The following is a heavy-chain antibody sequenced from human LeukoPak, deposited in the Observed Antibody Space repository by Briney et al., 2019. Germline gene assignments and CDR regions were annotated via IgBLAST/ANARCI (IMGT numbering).Heavy chain of an antibody. CDR2: IIPIFGTA. CDR3: ARDKYAGYSYGESFDY. D-gene: IGHD5-18*01. J-gene: IGHJ4*02. Sequence: ASVKVSCKASGGTFSSYAISWVRQAPGQGLEWMGGIIPIFGTANYAQKFQGRVTITADESTSTAYMELSSLRSDDTAVYYCARDKYAGYSYGESFDYWGQGTLVTVSS. V-gene: IGHV1-69*13. CDR1: GGTFSSYA.